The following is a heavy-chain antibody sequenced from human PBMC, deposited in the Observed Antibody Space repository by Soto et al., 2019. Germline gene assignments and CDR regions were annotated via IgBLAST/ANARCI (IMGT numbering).Heavy chain of an antibody. CDR2: VHHSWGS. Sequence: QVQLQESGPGLVKSSETMSLSCTVSGGSISSYYWSWFRQSPGKRMEWIGYVHHSWGSSYNPSLQSRVAISLDTSKSQFPLKVTSVTATDTAVYYCARQGFGPLHGLVDVWGQGTTVTVSS. J-gene: IGHJ6*02. D-gene: IGHD3-10*01. V-gene: IGHV4-59*08. CDR3: ARQGFGPLHGLVDV. CDR1: GGSISSYY.